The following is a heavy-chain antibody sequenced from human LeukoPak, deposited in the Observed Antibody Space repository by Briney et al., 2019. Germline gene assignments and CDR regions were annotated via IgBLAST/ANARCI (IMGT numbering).Heavy chain of an antibody. J-gene: IGHJ5*02. CDR2: INSDGSST. V-gene: IGHV3-74*01. Sequence: PGGSLRLSCAASGFTFSSCWMHWVRQAPGKGLVWVSRINSDGSSTSYADSVKGRFTISRDNAKNTLYLQMNSLRAEDTAVYYCATALYCSGGSCYANWFDPWGQGTLATVSS. D-gene: IGHD2-15*01. CDR3: ATALYCSGGSCYANWFDP. CDR1: GFTFSSCW.